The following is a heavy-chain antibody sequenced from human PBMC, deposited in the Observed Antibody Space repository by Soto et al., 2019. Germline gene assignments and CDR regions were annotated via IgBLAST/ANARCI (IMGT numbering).Heavy chain of an antibody. CDR3: ARDRGDYYYGMDV. D-gene: IGHD4-17*01. CDR2: INAGNGNT. CDR1: GYTFTSYA. Sequence: QVQLVQSGAEEKKPGASVKVSCKASGYTFTSYAMHWVRQAPGQRLEWMGWINAGNGNTKYSQKFQGRVTITRDTSASPAYMELSSLRSEDTAVYYCARDRGDYYYGMDVWGQGTTVTVSS. V-gene: IGHV1-3*05. J-gene: IGHJ6*02.